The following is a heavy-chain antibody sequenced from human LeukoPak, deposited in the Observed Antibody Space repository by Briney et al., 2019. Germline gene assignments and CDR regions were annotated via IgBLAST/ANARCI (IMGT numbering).Heavy chain of an antibody. D-gene: IGHD3-10*01. J-gene: IGHJ4*02. CDR3: ARVEGYGSGDYFDY. CDR2: IIPIFGTA. CDR1: GGTFSSYA. V-gene: IGHV1-69*13. Sequence: SVKVSCKASGGTFSSYAISWVRQPPGQGLEWMGGIIPIFGTANYAQKFQGRVTITADESPSTAYMELSSLRSEDTAVYYCARVEGYGSGDYFDYWGQGTLVTVSS.